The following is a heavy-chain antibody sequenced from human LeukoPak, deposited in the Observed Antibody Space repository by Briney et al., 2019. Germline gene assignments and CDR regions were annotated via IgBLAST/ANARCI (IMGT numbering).Heavy chain of an antibody. V-gene: IGHV3-74*01. CDR1: GFTFSAYW. D-gene: IGHD2-2*01. J-gene: IGHJ4*02. CDR2: INSDGSST. Sequence: GGSLRLSCAASGFTFSAYWMHWVRQSPGKGLVWVSRINSDGSSTDYADSVKGRFTISRDIAKSTLYLQMNSLRAEDTAVYYCARVATTSSKWSLDYWGQGTLVTVSS. CDR3: ARVATTSSKWSLDY.